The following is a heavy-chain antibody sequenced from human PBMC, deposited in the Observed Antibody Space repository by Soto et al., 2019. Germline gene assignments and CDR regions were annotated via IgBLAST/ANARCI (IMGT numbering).Heavy chain of an antibody. CDR1: GYTFTSYA. J-gene: IGHJ4*02. V-gene: IGHV1-3*05. D-gene: IGHD3-22*01. CDR3: ARVKWWYYDSSGYPDY. CDR2: INAGNGNT. Sequence: QVQLVQSGAEEKKPGASVKVSCKASGYTFTSYAMHWVRQAPGERLEWMGWINAGNGNTKYSQKFQGRVTITRDTSASTAYMELSSLRSEDTAVYYCARVKWWYYDSSGYPDYWGQGTLVTVSS.